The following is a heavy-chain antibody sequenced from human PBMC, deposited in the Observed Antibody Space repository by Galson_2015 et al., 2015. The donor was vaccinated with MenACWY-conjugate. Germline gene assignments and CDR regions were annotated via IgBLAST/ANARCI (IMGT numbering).Heavy chain of an antibody. CDR3: VRGWSRVTPTFAF. CDR1: GFTFSNHY. D-gene: IGHD2-21*02. CDR2: IRNKTIGYTT. V-gene: IGHV3-72*01. Sequence: SLRLSCAASGFTFSNHYMDWVRQAPGKGLEWVARIRNKTIGYTTAYAATVRFRITISRDDTKKSLYMHMKSIKSEDTAVYYCVRGWSRVTPTFAFWVQGSVVTV. J-gene: IGHJ4*02.